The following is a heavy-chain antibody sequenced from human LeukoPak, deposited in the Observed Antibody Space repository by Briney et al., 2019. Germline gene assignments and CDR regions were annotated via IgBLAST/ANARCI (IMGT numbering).Heavy chain of an antibody. CDR2: IYYSGST. Sequence: KSSETLSLTCTVSGGSISSYYWSWIRQPPGKGLEWIGYIYYSGSTNYNPSLKSRVTISVDTSKNQFSLKLSSVTAADTAVYYCASDVDTAIGPYGHYYGMDVWGQGTTVTVSS. CDR1: GGSISSYY. D-gene: IGHD5-18*01. V-gene: IGHV4-59*08. J-gene: IGHJ6*02. CDR3: ASDVDTAIGPYGHYYGMDV.